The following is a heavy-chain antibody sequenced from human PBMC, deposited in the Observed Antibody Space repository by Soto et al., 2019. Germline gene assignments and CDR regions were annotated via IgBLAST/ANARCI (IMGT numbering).Heavy chain of an antibody. V-gene: IGHV3-21*06. J-gene: IGHJ4*02. CDR2: ISSTTNYI. CDR1: GFTFTRYS. CDR3: ARESEDLTSNFDY. Sequence: EVKLVESGVGLVQPGGSLRLSCAASGFTFTRYSMNWVRQAPGKGLEWVSSISSTTNYIYYGDSMKGRFTISRDNAKNSLYLEMNSLRAEDTAVYYCARESEDLTSNFDYWGQGTLVTVSS.